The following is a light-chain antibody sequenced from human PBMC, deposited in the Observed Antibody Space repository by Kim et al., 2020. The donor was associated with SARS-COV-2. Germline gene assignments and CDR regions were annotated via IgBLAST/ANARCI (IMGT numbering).Light chain of an antibody. J-gene: IGLJ3*02. Sequence: PGQAASITCSGDKLEEKFASWFQQKPGQSPVLVIYEDTKRPSGIPERISGSTSGNTATLTISGTQAMDEADYYCQTWDSSTVVFGGGTQLTVL. CDR2: EDT. V-gene: IGLV3-1*01. CDR1: KLEEKF. CDR3: QTWDSSTVV.